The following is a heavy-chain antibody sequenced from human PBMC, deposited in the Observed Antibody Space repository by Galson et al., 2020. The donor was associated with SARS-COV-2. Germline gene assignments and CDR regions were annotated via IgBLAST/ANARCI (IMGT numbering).Heavy chain of an antibody. CDR2: INFRGTT. Sequence: SETLSLTCTVSGGSINNSSHYWVWIRQHPGKGLESVGTINFRGTTYYNPYLNSRVTISVDTSKNQFSLKLNSVTAAVTAVYVWARGDSSGYYQHLYYLDYWGQGALVTVSS. CDR1: GGSINNSSHY. D-gene: IGHD3-22*01. J-gene: IGHJ4*02. V-gene: IGHV4-39*01. CDR3: ARGDSSGYYQHLYYLDY.